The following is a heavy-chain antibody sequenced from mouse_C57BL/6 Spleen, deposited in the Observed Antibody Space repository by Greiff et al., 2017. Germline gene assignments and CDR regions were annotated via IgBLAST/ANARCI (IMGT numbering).Heavy chain of an antibody. D-gene: IGHD4-1*01. J-gene: IGHJ4*01. V-gene: IGHV5-9-1*02. CDR3: TREDWDGCYAMDY. Sequence: EVKVVESGEGLVKPGGSLKLSCAASGFTFSSYAMSWVRQTPEKRLEWVAYISSGGDYIYYADTVKGRFTISRDNARNTLYLQMSSMKSEDTAMDYCTREDWDGCYAMDYWGQGTSVTVSS. CDR1: GFTFSSYA. CDR2: ISSGGDYI.